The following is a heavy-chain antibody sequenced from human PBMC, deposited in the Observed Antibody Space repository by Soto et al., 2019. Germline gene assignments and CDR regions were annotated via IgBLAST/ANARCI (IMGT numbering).Heavy chain of an antibody. CDR1: GYSFSDYD. Sequence: QVQLVQSGAEVKKPGASVKVSCKASGYSFSDYDIHGVRQATGQGPEWMGWMKPNSSKTGYPQKFQGRVTMTRNTSINTAYMELSSLGSEDTAVYYCARDKRYNWNDEGWFDPWGQGTMVTVSS. V-gene: IGHV1-8*01. CDR2: MKPNSSKT. D-gene: IGHD1-20*01. J-gene: IGHJ5*02. CDR3: ARDKRYNWNDEGWFDP.